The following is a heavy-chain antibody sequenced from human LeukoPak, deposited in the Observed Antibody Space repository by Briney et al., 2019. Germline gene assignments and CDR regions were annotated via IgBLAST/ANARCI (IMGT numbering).Heavy chain of an antibody. D-gene: IGHD6-13*01. V-gene: IGHV3-30*03. CDR1: GFTFSSYS. Sequence: GGSLRLSCAASGFTFSSYSMNWVRQAPGKGLEWVALIPYDGGNKYYADSVKGRFTVSRDNSKNTLYLQMNSLRAEDTAVYYCVRGAYSSSWLNFDYWGQGTLVTVSS. CDR2: IPYDGGNK. J-gene: IGHJ4*02. CDR3: VRGAYSSSWLNFDY.